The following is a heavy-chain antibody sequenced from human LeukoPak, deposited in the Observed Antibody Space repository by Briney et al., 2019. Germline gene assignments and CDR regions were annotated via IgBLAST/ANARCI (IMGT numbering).Heavy chain of an antibody. V-gene: IGHV4-31*03. CDR3: ARDTIPAATPYYYYGMDV. CDR2: IYYSGST. D-gene: IGHD2-2*01. Sequence: SRTLSLNYTVSDGSISSSGYYWSWIRQHQGKGLEWIGYIYYSGSTYYNPSLKSRVTISVDTSKNQFSLKLSSVTAADTAVYYCARDTIPAATPYYYYGMDVWGKGTTVTVSS. CDR1: DGSISSSGYY. J-gene: IGHJ6*04.